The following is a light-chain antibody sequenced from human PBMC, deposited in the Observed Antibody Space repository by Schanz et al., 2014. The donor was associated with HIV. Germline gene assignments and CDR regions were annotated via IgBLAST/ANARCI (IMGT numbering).Light chain of an antibody. V-gene: IGLV2-8*01. CDR1: RGDIGSYNY. J-gene: IGLJ2*01. CDR3: SSYTGTNNPV. CDR2: EVN. Sequence: QSVLTQPPSASGSPGQSVTISCAGTRGDIGSYNYVSWYQQRPGKAPRLLISEVNKRPSGVPDRFSGSKSDNTASLTVSGLQAEDEADYFCSSYTGTNNPVFGGGTKLTVL.